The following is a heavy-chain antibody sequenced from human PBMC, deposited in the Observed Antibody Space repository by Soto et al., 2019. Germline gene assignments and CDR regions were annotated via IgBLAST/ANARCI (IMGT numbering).Heavy chain of an antibody. CDR2: INPSGGST. CDR1: GYTFTSYY. V-gene: IGHV1-46*01. CDR3: ARMLWDDYSNRYYFDY. J-gene: IGHJ4*02. D-gene: IGHD4-4*01. Sequence: ASVKVSCKASGYTFTSYYMHWVRQAPGQGLEWMGIINPSGGSTSYAQKFQGRVTMTRGTSTSTVYMELSSLRSEDTAVYYCARMLWDDYSNRYYFDYWGQGTLVTVSS.